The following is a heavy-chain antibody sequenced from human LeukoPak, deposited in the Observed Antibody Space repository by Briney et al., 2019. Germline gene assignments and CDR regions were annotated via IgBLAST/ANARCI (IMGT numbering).Heavy chain of an antibody. CDR3: VRGDPGHFDY. J-gene: IGHJ4*02. CDR1: GFSVSNKY. CDR2: IYTGGDT. D-gene: IGHD2-21*02. V-gene: IGHV3-53*01. Sequence: GESLRLSCAASGFSVSNKYMSWVRQAPGKGLEWVSVIYTGGDTYYADSVRGRFTISRDNSKDTVNLQMNSLRAEDTAVYYCVRGDPGHFDYWGQGTLVSVSS.